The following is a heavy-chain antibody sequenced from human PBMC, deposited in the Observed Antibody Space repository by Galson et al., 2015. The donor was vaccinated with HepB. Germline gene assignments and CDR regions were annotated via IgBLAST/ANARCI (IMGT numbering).Heavy chain of an antibody. Sequence: SLRLSCAVSGFTFSGSAIHWVRQASVKGLEWVGRIRSKTNTYATAYGESVKGRFTISRDESRNTAYLQMNSLKTEDTAVYYCMSYRDDYLRCGDWGQGTLVTVSS. CDR1: GFTFSGSA. CDR3: MSYRDDYLRCGD. J-gene: IGHJ4*02. V-gene: IGHV3-73*01. D-gene: IGHD4-17*01. CDR2: IRSKTNTYAT.